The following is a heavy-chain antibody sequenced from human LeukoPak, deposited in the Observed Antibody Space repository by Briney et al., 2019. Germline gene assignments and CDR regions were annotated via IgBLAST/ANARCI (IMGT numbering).Heavy chain of an antibody. CDR1: GFTFSSYA. J-gene: IGHJ4*02. CDR2: ISSNGGST. V-gene: IGHV3-64*01. CDR3: ARGGYCTNGVCYYGDYGRDY. Sequence: GGSPRLSCAASGFTFSSYAMHWVRQAPGKGLEYVSAISSNGGSTYYANSVKGRFTISRDNSKNTLYLQMGSLRAEDMAVYYRARGGYCTNGVCYYGDYGRDYWGQGTLVTVSS. D-gene: IGHD2-8*01.